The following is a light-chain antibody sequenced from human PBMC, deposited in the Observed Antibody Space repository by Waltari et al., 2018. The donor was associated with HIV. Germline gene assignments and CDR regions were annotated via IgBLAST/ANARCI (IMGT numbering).Light chain of an antibody. V-gene: IGLV2-18*02. CDR3: SSYTSSSPWV. J-gene: IGLJ3*02. CDR1: SRDVGSYNR. Sequence: QSALTQPPSVSGSPGQSVTIPCTGTSRDVGSYNRVSWYQQPPGTAPKLMIYEVSNRPSGVPDRFSGSKSGNTASLTISGLQAEDEADYYCSSYTSSSPWVFGGGTKLTVL. CDR2: EVS.